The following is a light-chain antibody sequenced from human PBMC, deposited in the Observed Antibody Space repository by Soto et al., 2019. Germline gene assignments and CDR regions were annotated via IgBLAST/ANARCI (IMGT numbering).Light chain of an antibody. J-gene: IGKJ1*01. CDR3: QQCGSSPWT. Sequence: EIMLTHPPAPLLFLSGERATLFSRASQSVSKYLGWYQQKPGQAPRLLIYGASTMATGIPARFSGSGSGTEFTLTISSLQSEDFAVYYCQQCGSSPWTFGQGTKVDIK. CDR2: GAS. CDR1: QSVSKY. V-gene: IGKV3D-15*02.